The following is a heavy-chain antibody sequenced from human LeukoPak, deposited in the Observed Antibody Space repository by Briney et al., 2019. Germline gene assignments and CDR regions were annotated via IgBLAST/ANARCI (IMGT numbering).Heavy chain of an antibody. V-gene: IGHV4-34*01. J-gene: IGHJ4*02. Sequence: SETLSITCSVSGGSINSYYWSWIRQPPGKGLEWIGEINHSGSTNYNPSLKSRVTISVDTSKNQFSLKLSSVTAADTAVYYCARGAVSYYDFWSGPTGYFDYWGQGTLVTVSS. CDR2: INHSGST. D-gene: IGHD3-3*01. CDR1: GGSINSYY. CDR3: ARGAVSYYDFWSGPTGYFDY.